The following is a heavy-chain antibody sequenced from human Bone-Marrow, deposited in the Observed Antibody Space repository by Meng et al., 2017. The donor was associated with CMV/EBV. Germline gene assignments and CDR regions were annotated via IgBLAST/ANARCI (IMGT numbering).Heavy chain of an antibody. CDR2: ISSISSTI. D-gene: IGHD2-2*01. V-gene: IGHV3-48*03. CDR1: GFTFHHYE. J-gene: IGHJ6*02. CDR3: ARALIVVVPAVTDGMDV. Sequence: GESLKISCSASGFTFHHYEMNWVRQAPGKGLEWVSHISSISSTIHYADSVKGRFTISRDNAKNSLYLQMNSLRAEDTAVYYCARALIVVVPAVTDGMDVWGQGTTVTVSS.